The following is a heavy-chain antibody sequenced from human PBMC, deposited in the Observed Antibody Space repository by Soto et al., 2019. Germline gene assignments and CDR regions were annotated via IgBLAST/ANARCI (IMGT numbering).Heavy chain of an antibody. CDR3: AREDYYDSSGPRSGMDV. J-gene: IGHJ6*02. CDR2: IDPSDSYT. CDR1: GYSFTSYW. Sequence: GESLKISCKGSGYSFTSYWISWVRQMPGKGLEWMGRIDPSDSYTNYSPSFQGHVTISADKSISTAYLKWSSLKASDTAMYYCAREDYYDSSGPRSGMDVWGQGTTVTVSS. V-gene: IGHV5-10-1*01. D-gene: IGHD3-22*01.